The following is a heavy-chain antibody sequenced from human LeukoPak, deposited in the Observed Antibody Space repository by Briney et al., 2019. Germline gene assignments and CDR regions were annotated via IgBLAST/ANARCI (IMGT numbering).Heavy chain of an antibody. Sequence: GGSLRLSCAVSGFTFSSYAMNWVRQAPGKGLEWVSGISGSGAGTYYADSVKGRSTISRDNSKNTLYLQMNGLRAEDTAVYYCAKMVREFYTISYYFDYWGQGTLVTVSS. D-gene: IGHD2-8*01. CDR1: GFTFSSYA. J-gene: IGHJ4*02. V-gene: IGHV3-23*01. CDR3: AKMVREFYTISYYFDY. CDR2: ISGSGAGT.